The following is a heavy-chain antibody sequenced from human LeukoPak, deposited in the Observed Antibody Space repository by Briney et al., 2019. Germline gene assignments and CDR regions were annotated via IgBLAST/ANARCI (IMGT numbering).Heavy chain of an antibody. Sequence: PGGSLRLSCAASGFTFSTYAMTWVRQAPGKGLEWVSVISRSGDTTYYTDSVKGRFTISRDSSKNTLYLQMNSLRAEDTAVYYCARGVRIAVAGNIDYWGQGTLVTVSS. J-gene: IGHJ4*02. D-gene: IGHD6-19*01. V-gene: IGHV3-23*01. CDR3: ARGVRIAVAGNIDY. CDR2: ISRSGDTT. CDR1: GFTFSTYA.